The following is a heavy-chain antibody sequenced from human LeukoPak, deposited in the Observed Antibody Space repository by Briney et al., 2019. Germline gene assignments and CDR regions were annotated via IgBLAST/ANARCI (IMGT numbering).Heavy chain of an antibody. CDR3: AKDGTYYDILTGNDAFDI. J-gene: IGHJ3*02. D-gene: IGHD3-9*01. V-gene: IGHV3-23*01. CDR2: ISGSGGST. CDR1: GFTFSSYA. Sequence: GGSLRLSCAASGFTFSSYAMSWVRQAPGKRLEWVSAISGSGGSTYYADSVKGRFTISRDNSKNTLYLQMNSLRAEDTAVYYCAKDGTYYDILTGNDAFDIWGQGTMVTVSS.